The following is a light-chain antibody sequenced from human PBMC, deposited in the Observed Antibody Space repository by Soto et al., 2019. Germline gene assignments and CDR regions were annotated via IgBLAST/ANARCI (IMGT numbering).Light chain of an antibody. CDR3: QQTYSTPRT. CDR2: AAS. V-gene: IGKV1-39*01. CDR1: QSISDY. Sequence: DIPMTQSPSSLSASVGDRVTITCRASQSISDYLNWYQQKPGKAPKLLIYAASSLQSGVPSRFSGSGSGTGFTLTISSLQPEDFATYYCQQTYSTPRTFGQGTKLEIK. J-gene: IGKJ2*01.